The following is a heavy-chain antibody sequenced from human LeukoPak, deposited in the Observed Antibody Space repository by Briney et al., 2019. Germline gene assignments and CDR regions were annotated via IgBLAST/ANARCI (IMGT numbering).Heavy chain of an antibody. CDR1: AYSISIGYF. J-gene: IGHJ4*02. Sequence: PSEALSLTCGVSAYSISIGYFWGWIRQPPGKGLEWIGNIYHSGSTSYNPSLKSRVTISVDTSKNQFYLKLRSVTAADTAVYYCARLFYYGSGIADYWGQGTLVTVSS. D-gene: IGHD3-10*01. V-gene: IGHV4-38-2*01. CDR2: IYHSGST. CDR3: ARLFYYGSGIADY.